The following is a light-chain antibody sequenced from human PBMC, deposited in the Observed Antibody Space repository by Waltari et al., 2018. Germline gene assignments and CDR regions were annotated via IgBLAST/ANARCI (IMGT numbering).Light chain of an antibody. CDR2: GAS. CDR3: QQYGSSPTT. J-gene: IGKJ1*01. CDR1: QSVSSSY. V-gene: IGKV3-20*01. Sequence: EIVLTQSPGTLSLSLGERATLSCRASQSVSSSYFAWYQQKPGQAPGLLIYGASSRATGIPDRFSGSGSGTDFTLTISRLEPEDFAVYYCQQYGSSPTTFGQGTKVEIK.